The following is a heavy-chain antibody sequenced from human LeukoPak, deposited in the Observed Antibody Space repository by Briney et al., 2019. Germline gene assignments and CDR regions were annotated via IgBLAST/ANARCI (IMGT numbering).Heavy chain of an antibody. D-gene: IGHD3-9*01. V-gene: IGHV1-18*01. CDR2: ISAYNGNT. CDR1: GYTFTSYG. CDR3: ARAILTFYYYYYMDV. J-gene: IGHJ6*03. Sequence: ASVKVSCKASGYTFTSYGISWVRQAPGQGLEWMGWISAYNGNTNYAQKLQGRVTMTTDTSTSTAYMELRSLRSDDTAVYYCARAILTFYYYYYMDVWGKGTTLTVSS.